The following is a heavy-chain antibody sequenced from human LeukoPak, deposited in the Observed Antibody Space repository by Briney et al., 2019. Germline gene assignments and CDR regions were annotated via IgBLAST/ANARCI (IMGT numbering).Heavy chain of an antibody. J-gene: IGHJ3*02. CDR2: ISYDGSNK. Sequence: PGGSLRLSCAASGFTFSSYAMHWVRQAPGKGLEWVAVISYDGSNKYYADSVKGRFTISRDNSKNTLYLQMNSLRAEDTAVYYCARDLARRRAFDIWGQGTMVTVSS. CDR1: GFTFSSYA. CDR3: ARDLARRRAFDI. V-gene: IGHV3-30-3*01.